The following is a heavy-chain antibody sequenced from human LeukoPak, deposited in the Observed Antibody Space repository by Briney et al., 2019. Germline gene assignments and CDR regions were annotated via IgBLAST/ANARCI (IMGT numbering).Heavy chain of an antibody. V-gene: IGHV3-53*05. D-gene: IGHD4-17*01. J-gene: IGHJ4*02. Sequence: GGSLRLSCVASGFTVNNNYMNWVRQGPGKGLEWVSVISSDGSTYYADSVTGRFTISRDNSKNTLYLQMGSLRAEDMAVYYCARVRYGDYSIDYWGQGALVTVSS. CDR2: ISSDGST. CDR1: GFTVNNNY. CDR3: ARVRYGDYSIDY.